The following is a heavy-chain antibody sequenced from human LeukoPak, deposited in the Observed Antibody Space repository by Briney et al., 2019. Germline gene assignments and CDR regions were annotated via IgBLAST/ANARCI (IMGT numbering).Heavy chain of an antibody. CDR3: ARSLSRFGELGFFDN. D-gene: IGHD3-10*01. Sequence: SETLSLTCTVSGDSSSSSNSYWGWIRQPPGKVLEWIGSIHYSGSTYYNPSLKSRVTISVDTSKNQFSLKLSSVTAADTAVYYCARSLSRFGELGFFDNWGQGTLVGVSS. J-gene: IGHJ4*02. V-gene: IGHV4-39*01. CDR1: GDSSSSSNSY. CDR2: IHYSGST.